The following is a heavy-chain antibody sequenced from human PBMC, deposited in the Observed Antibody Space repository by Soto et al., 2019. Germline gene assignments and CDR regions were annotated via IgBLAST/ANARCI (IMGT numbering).Heavy chain of an antibody. J-gene: IGHJ4*02. D-gene: IGHD1-1*01. Sequence: XTLSLPCSVSGGSISPYYWSWIRQPAGKGLEWIGRIYASGSTNYKPSLKSRATMSVATSKNQFSLKLTSVTAADTATYYCARGGMVIIPTATAFDYWGQGTLVTVSS. V-gene: IGHV4-4*07. CDR3: ARGGMVIIPTATAFDY. CDR2: IYASGST. CDR1: GGSISPYY.